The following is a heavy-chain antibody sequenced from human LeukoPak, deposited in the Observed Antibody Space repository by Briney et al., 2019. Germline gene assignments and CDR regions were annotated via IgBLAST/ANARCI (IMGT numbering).Heavy chain of an antibody. Sequence: GGSLRLSCAASGFTFSTCAMNWVRQAPGKGLEWVSSISSSSSYIYYADSVKGRFTISRDNAKNSLYLQMNSLRAEDTAVYYCARHSGSYWDWFDPWGQGTLVTVSS. CDR3: ARHSGSYWDWFDP. V-gene: IGHV3-21*01. CDR2: ISSSSSYI. J-gene: IGHJ5*02. CDR1: GFTFSTCA. D-gene: IGHD1-26*01.